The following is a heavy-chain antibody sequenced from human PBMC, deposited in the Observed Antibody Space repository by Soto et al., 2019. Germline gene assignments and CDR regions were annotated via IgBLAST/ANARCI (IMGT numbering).Heavy chain of an antibody. D-gene: IGHD6-13*01. J-gene: IGHJ4*02. CDR1: GYTFTNYD. Sequence: ASVKVSCKTSGYTFTNYDISWVRQAPGQGLEWMGWISAYNGNTNYAQKFQGRVTMTTDTSTSTAYMELTSLRSDDTAVYYCARTYTSGRYSFAYWGQGTLVTVSS. CDR2: ISAYNGNT. CDR3: ARTYTSGRYSFAY. V-gene: IGHV1-18*01.